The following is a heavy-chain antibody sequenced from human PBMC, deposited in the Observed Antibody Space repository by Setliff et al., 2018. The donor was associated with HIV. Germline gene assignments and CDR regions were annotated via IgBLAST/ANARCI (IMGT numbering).Heavy chain of an antibody. CDR2: LHLSGDT. V-gene: IGHV4-61*10. CDR1: GDSINSGTYY. Sequence: SETLSLTCTVSGDSINSGTYYWSWIRQPAGKGLEWIGRLHLSGDTNYNPSLQSRVSISMDASKNKFSLKVTSVTSADTAVYYCAKGAGFYGDYTFDYWGQGNLVTVSS. J-gene: IGHJ4*02. D-gene: IGHD4-17*01. CDR3: AKGAGFYGDYTFDY.